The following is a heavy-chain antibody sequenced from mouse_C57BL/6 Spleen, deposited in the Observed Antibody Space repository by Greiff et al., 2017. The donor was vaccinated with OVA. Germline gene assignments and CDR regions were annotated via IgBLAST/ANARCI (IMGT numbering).Heavy chain of an antibody. J-gene: IGHJ1*03. CDR2: ISDGGSYT. V-gene: IGHV5-4*01. D-gene: IGHD2-12*01. CDR1: GFTFSSYA. Sequence: EVKLMESGGGLVKPGGSLKLSCAASGFTFSSYAMSWVRQTPEKRLEWVATISDGGSYTYYPDNVKGRFTISRDNAKNTLYLQMSHLKSEDTAMYYCARDDDTDWYFDVWGTGTTVTVSS. CDR3: ARDDDTDWYFDV.